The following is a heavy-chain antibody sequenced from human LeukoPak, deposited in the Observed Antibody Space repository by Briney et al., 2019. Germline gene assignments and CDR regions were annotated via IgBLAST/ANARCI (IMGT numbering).Heavy chain of an antibody. D-gene: IGHD3-22*01. CDR3: ARDAYDSSGYYGYFDY. V-gene: IGHV3-11*01. Sequence: GGSLRLSRAASGFTFSDYYMSWIRQAPGKGLEWVSYISSSGSTIYYADSVKGRFTISRDNAKNSLYLQMNSLRAEDTAVYYCARDAYDSSGYYGYFDYWGQGTLVTVSS. CDR1: GFTFSDYY. CDR2: ISSSGSTI. J-gene: IGHJ4*02.